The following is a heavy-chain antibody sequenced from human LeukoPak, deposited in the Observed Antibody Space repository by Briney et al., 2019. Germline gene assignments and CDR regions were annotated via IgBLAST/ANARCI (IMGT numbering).Heavy chain of an antibody. CDR1: VYTFTSYD. CDR2: MNPNSGNT. Sequence: GASVKVSCKASVYTFTSYDINWVRQATGQGLEWMGWMNPNSGNTGYAQKFQGRVTITRNTSISTAYMELSSLRSEDTAVYYCARVLSDSSGYYIDYWGQGTLVTVSS. V-gene: IGHV1-8*03. CDR3: ARVLSDSSGYYIDY. J-gene: IGHJ4*02. D-gene: IGHD3-22*01.